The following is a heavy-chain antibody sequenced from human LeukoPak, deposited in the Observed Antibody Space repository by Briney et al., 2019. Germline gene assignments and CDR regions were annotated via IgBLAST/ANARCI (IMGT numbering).Heavy chain of an antibody. Sequence: SETLSLTCTVSGGSISSNSYYWGWIRQPPGKGLGWIGNIYYSGTTYSNPSLKSRLTVSIDTSKNQFSLKLSSVPAADTAVYYCARLHYYDSSEADWGQGTLVTVSS. D-gene: IGHD3-22*01. J-gene: IGHJ4*02. CDR3: ARLHYYDSSEAD. V-gene: IGHV4-39*01. CDR2: IYYSGTT. CDR1: GGSISSNSYY.